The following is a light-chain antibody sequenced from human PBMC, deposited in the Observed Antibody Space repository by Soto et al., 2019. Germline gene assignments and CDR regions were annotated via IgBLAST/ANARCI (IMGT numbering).Light chain of an antibody. CDR2: DTT. V-gene: IGLV7-46*01. Sequence: QAVVTQEPSLTVSPGGTVTLTCDSTTGAVTSGHYPYWFQRKPGQAPRPLIYDTTNKHSWTPARFSGSLLGGKAALTLSGAQPEDEADYYCLLSYTDGRAVFGGGTKLTVL. CDR3: LLSYTDGRAV. CDR1: TGAVTSGHY. J-gene: IGLJ2*01.